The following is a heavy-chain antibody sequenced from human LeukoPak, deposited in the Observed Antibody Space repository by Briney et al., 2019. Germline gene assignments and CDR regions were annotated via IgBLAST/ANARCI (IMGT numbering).Heavy chain of an antibody. V-gene: IGHV4-39*01. CDR1: GGSISNTDYY. Sequence: PETLSLTCTVSGGSISNTDYYWGWIRQPPGKGLEWIGSIYYGGSTYYNPSLKSRITISADTSKNQFSLKLNSVTAADTAVYYCATYPAYHYDYFDSWGQGTLVTVSS. CDR2: IYYGGST. J-gene: IGHJ4*02. CDR3: ATYPAYHYDYFDS. D-gene: IGHD3-22*01.